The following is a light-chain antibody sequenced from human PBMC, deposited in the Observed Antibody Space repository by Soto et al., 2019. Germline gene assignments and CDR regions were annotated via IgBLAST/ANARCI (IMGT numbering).Light chain of an antibody. Sequence: QSVLTQPASVSGPPGQSIIISCTGTSSDVGGYNYVSWYQQHPGKAPKLMIYEVNYRPSGVSNRFSGSKSGNTASLTISGLQAEDEADYYCSSYTSSNTWVFGGGTQLTVL. CDR2: EVN. CDR3: SSYTSSNTWV. J-gene: IGLJ3*02. V-gene: IGLV2-14*01. CDR1: SSDVGGYNY.